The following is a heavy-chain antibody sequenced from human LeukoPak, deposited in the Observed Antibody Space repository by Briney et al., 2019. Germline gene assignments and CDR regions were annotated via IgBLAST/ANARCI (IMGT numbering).Heavy chain of an antibody. CDR1: GYTFSSYG. V-gene: IGHV1-18*01. Sequence: ASVKVSCKASGYTFSSYGISWVRQAPGQGLEWMGWISAYNGNTNYAQKLQGRVTMTTDTSTSTAYMELRSLRSDDTAVYYCARPKSSGWHVSGYMDVWGKGTTVTVSS. J-gene: IGHJ6*03. CDR3: ARPKSSGWHVSGYMDV. D-gene: IGHD6-19*01. CDR2: ISAYNGNT.